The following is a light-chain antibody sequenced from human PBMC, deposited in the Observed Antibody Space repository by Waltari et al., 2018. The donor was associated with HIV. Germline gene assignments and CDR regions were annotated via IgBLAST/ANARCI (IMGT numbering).Light chain of an antibody. Sequence: QSALTQPPSASGSPGQSVTVSCTGTSSDIGSFNYVSWYQQHPGKAPKLLIYDVNKRPSGVPDRFSASKSGATASLTVSGLLAEDEADYYCAAYAGNNIVIFGGGTKVTV. J-gene: IGLJ2*01. CDR1: SSDIGSFNY. V-gene: IGLV2-8*01. CDR2: DVN. CDR3: AAYAGNNIVI.